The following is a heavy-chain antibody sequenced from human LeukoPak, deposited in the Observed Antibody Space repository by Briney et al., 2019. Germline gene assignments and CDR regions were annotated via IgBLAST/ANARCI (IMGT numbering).Heavy chain of an antibody. CDR1: GGSISSGGYY. CDR3: ARVLPPRIAAAGTPFDY. Sequence: PQTLSLTCTVSGGSISSGGYYWSWIRQPPGKGLEWIGYIYHSGSTYYNPSLKSRVTISVDRSKNQFSLKLSSVTAADTAVYYCARVLPPRIAAAGTPFDYWGQGTLVTVSS. CDR2: IYHSGST. J-gene: IGHJ4*02. D-gene: IGHD6-13*01. V-gene: IGHV4-30-2*01.